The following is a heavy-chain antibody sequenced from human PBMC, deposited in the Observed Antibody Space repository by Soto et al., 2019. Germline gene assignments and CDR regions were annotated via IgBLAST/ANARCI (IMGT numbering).Heavy chain of an antibody. J-gene: IGHJ5*02. CDR3: ARGVAATPLSGSSWFDP. D-gene: IGHD2-15*01. CDR2: IHYGWNT. CDR1: GASIQYGGFF. V-gene: IGHV4-31*03. Sequence: SETLSLTCSFSGASIQYGGFFWSWIRQSPGKGLEWIGHIHYGWNTQYNPSLKSRVTISADTSKNLFSLNLSSVTAADTAVYYCARGVAATPLSGSSWFDPWGQGTLVTVSS.